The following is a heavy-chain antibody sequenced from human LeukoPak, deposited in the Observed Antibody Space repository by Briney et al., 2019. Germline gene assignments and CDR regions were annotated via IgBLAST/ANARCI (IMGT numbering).Heavy chain of an antibody. CDR1: GFTFYDYG. D-gene: IGHD3-22*01. Sequence: GGSLRLSCAPSGFTFYDYGMNWVRQARGKGLEWVSNIKWNGRFVHYADSVTTRFTISRYKSKYSLHLQINSLRAEDTAVYYCARVRKQYYYDNSHHRDASDVWGQGTMVIVSS. CDR2: IKWNGRFV. CDR3: ARVRKQYYYDNSHHRDASDV. V-gene: IGHV3-20*04. J-gene: IGHJ3*01.